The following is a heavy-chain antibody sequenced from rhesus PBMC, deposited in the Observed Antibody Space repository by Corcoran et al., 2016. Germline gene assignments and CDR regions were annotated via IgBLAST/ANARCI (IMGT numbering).Heavy chain of an antibody. D-gene: IGHD2-27*01. CDR3: ARIVDCSGIYCYVRTYFDY. V-gene: IGHV4-169*01. J-gene: IGHJ4*01. CDR1: GGSIRRNY. Sequence: QPQLQESGPGLVKHSETLSVTCAVSGGSIRRNYWGWILPPPGKGLEWNGRTYGGGGSANYDPSLKNSVPLAVDPSHTQLSLTLSYLTAADTAVYYCARIVDCSGIYCYVRTYFDYWGQGVLVTVSS. CDR2: TYGGGGSA.